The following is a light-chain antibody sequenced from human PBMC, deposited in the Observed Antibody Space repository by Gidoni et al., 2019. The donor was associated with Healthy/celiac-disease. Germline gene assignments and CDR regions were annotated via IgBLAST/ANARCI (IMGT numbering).Light chain of an antibody. CDR1: SSDVCGYNY. J-gene: IGLJ3*02. V-gene: IGLV2-14*01. CDR3: SSYTSSSTPWV. Sequence: QSALTQPASVSGSPGLSITISCTGTSSDVCGYNYVSWYQQHPGKAPKLMIYDVSNRPSGVSNRFSGSKSGNTASLTISWLQAEDEADYYCSSYTSSSTPWVFGGGTKLTVL. CDR2: DVS.